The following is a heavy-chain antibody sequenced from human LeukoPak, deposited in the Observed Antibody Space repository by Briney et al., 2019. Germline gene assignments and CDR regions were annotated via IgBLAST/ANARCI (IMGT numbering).Heavy chain of an antibody. J-gene: IGHJ4*02. CDR1: GFTFSSYW. D-gene: IGHD1-26*01. CDR2: INSDGSST. Sequence: GGSLRLSCAASGFTFSSYWMHWVRQAPGKGLVWVSRINSDGSSTSYADSVKGRFTISRDNAKNTLYLQMNSLRAEDTAVYYCARETLDQGVGFDYWGQGTLVTVSS. CDR3: ARETLDQGVGFDY. V-gene: IGHV3-74*01.